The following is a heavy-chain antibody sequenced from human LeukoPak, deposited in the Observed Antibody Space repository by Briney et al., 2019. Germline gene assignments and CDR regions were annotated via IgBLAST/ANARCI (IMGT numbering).Heavy chain of an antibody. J-gene: IGHJ4*02. Sequence: GESLKISCQGSGYRFTNYWIGWVRQMPGKGLEWMGIMSPAASDTTSSTSFQAQVPISADMSIGPAYLQWSSLKASDTAMYYCAIGGDSSTSCYRCFNYWGQGTLVTVSS. V-gene: IGHV5-51*01. CDR2: MSPAASDT. D-gene: IGHD2-2*02. CDR1: GYRFTNYW. CDR3: AIGGDSSTSCYRCFNY.